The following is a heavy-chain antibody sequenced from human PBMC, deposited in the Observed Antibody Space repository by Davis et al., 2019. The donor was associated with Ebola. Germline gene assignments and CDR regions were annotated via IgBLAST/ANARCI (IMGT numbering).Heavy chain of an antibody. CDR2: ISSDSDYI. CDR1: GFRFSSHT. V-gene: IGHV3-21*01. D-gene: IGHD2-21*02. J-gene: IGHJ4*02. Sequence: GESLKISCSASGFRFSSHTMNWVRQAPGKGLEWVSSISSDSDYIYYADSAKGRFTISRDNAKNSLYLQLDSLRAEDTAMYFCARAPLVTRTRYFDYWGLGTLVTVSS. CDR3: ARAPLVTRTRYFDY.